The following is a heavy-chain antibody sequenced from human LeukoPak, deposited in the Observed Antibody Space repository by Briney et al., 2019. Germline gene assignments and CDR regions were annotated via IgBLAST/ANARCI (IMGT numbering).Heavy chain of an antibody. CDR2: IYYSGST. Sequence: SETLSLTCTVSGGSISSYYWSWIRQPPGKGLEWIGYIYYSGSTNYNPSLKSRVTISVDTSKNQFSLKLSSVTAADTAVYYCARQGLYSNYGPPYFDYWGQGTLVTVSS. D-gene: IGHD4-11*01. V-gene: IGHV4-59*08. CDR3: ARQGLYSNYGPPYFDY. J-gene: IGHJ4*02. CDR1: GGSISSYY.